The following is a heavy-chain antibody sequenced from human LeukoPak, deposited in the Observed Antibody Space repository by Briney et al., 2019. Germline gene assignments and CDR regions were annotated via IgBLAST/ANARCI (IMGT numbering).Heavy chain of an antibody. CDR3: ARQGYSAYEILDY. V-gene: IGHV4-59*08. J-gene: IGHJ4*02. Sequence: PSETLSLTCTVSGGSISSYYWSWIRQPPGKGLEWIGYIYYSGSTNYSPSPKSRVTISVDTSKNQFSLKLSSVTAADTAVYYCARQGYSAYEILDYWGQGTLVTVSS. CDR2: IYYSGST. D-gene: IGHD5-12*01. CDR1: GGSISSYY.